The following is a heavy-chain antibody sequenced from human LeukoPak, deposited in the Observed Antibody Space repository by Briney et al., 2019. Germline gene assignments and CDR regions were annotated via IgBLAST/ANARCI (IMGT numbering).Heavy chain of an antibody. CDR3: ARDPFRVLASVIWYFEL. Sequence: SETLSLTCTVSRGSISSGSYYWRWIRQPAGKGLGWVGRIYTSGSTNYNPSLKSRVTISVDTSKNQFSLKLSSVTAAVTPVYYCARDPFRVLASVIWYFELWGRGTLVTVSS. V-gene: IGHV4-61*02. CDR1: RGSISSGSYY. D-gene: IGHD3-10*01. CDR2: IYTSGST. J-gene: IGHJ2*01.